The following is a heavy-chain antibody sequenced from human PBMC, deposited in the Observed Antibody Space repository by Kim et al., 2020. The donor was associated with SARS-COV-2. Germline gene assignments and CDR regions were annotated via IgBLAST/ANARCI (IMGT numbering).Heavy chain of an antibody. Sequence: GESLKISCKGSGYSFTSYWISWVRQMPGKGLEWMGRIDPSDSYTNYSPSFQGHVTISADKSISTAYLQWSSLKASDTAMYYCARLGLGSSWYDDPKGYWGQGTLVTVSS. CDR3: ARLGLGSSWYDDPKGY. J-gene: IGHJ4*02. D-gene: IGHD6-13*01. CDR1: GYSFTSYW. V-gene: IGHV5-10-1*01. CDR2: IDPSDSYT.